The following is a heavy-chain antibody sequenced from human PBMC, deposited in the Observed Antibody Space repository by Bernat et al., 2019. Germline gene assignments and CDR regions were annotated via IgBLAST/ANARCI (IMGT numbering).Heavy chain of an antibody. Sequence: QVQLVESGGGVVQPGRSLRLSCAASGFTFSSYGMHWVRQAPGKGLEWVAVIWYDGSNKYYADSVKGRFTIARENSKNTLYLQMNSLRAEDTAVYYCARTTVTTIYYGMDVWGQGTTVTVSS. D-gene: IGHD4-17*01. CDR2: IWYDGSNK. V-gene: IGHV3-33*01. J-gene: IGHJ6*02. CDR1: GFTFSSYG. CDR3: ARTTVTTIYYGMDV.